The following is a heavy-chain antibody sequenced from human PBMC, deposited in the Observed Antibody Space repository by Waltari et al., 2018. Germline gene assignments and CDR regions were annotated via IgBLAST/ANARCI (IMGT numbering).Heavy chain of an antibody. CDR2: IYSGGST. CDR1: GFTVSSNY. Sequence: EVQLVESGGGLVQPGGSLRLSCAASGFTVSSNYMSWVRQAPGKGLEWVSVIYSGGSTYYADSVKGRFTISRDKSKNTLYLQMNSLRAEDTAVYYCARESRDGYNREGMDVWGQGTTVTVSS. J-gene: IGHJ6*02. V-gene: IGHV3-66*02. CDR3: ARESRDGYNREGMDV. D-gene: IGHD5-12*01.